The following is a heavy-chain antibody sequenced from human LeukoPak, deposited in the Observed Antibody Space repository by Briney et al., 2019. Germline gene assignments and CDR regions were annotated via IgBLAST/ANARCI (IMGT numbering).Heavy chain of an antibody. D-gene: IGHD3-10*01. CDR2: INHSGST. J-gene: IGHJ4*02. CDR1: GGSFSGYY. Sequence: SETLSLTCAVYGGSFSGYYWSWIRQPPGKGLEWIGEINHSGSTNYNPSLKSRVTISVDRSKNQFSLKLSSVTAADTAVYYCARDGSDGSGSYVYWGQGTLVTVSS. CDR3: ARDGSDGSGSYVY. V-gene: IGHV4-34*01.